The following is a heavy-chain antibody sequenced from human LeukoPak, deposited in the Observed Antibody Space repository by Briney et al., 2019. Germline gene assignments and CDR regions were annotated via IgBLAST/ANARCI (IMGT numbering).Heavy chain of an antibody. CDR2: IYSGGST. D-gene: IGHD5/OR15-5a*01. CDR3: ARDPTQYLRYGHFDY. CDR1: GFTVSSNY. J-gene: IGHJ4*02. Sequence: GGSLRLSCAASGFTVSSNYMSWVRQAPGKGLEWVSVIYSGGSTYYADSVKGRFTISRDNSKNTLYLQINSLRAEDTAVYYCARDPTQYLRYGHFDYWGQGTLVTVSS. V-gene: IGHV3-53*01.